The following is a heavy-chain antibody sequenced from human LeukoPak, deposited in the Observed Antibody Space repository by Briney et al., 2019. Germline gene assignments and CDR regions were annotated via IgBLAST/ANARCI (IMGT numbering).Heavy chain of an antibody. Sequence: SETLSLTCAVYGESFSSYYWSWIRQPPGKGLEWIGEINHSGNTNYNPSLKSRVTISVDTSKNQFSLKVSSVTAADTAIYYCGKTDIYFNPIDYWGPGSLVTVSS. CDR1: GESFSSYY. CDR2: INHSGNT. J-gene: IGHJ4*02. CDR3: GKTDIYFNPIDY. V-gene: IGHV4-34*01. D-gene: IGHD3-9*01.